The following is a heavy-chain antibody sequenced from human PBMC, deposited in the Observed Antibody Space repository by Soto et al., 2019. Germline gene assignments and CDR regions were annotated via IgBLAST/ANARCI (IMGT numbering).Heavy chain of an antibody. J-gene: IGHJ6*02. Sequence: KPSETLSLTCTVSGGSISSYYWSWIRQPAGKGLEWTGRIYTSGSTNYNPSLKSRVTMSVDTSKNQFSLKLSSVTAADTAVYYCARDRVYYDFWSGYYLDYYYYGMDVWGQGTTVTVSS. D-gene: IGHD3-3*01. V-gene: IGHV4-4*07. CDR3: ARDRVYYDFWSGYYLDYYYYGMDV. CDR2: IYTSGST. CDR1: GGSISSYY.